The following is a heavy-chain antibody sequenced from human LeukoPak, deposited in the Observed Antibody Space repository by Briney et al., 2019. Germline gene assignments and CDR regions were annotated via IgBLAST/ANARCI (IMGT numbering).Heavy chain of an antibody. CDR1: GYTFTSYG. V-gene: IGHV1-18*01. CDR3: ARVLRDSSGWYLGPPAEADY. J-gene: IGHJ4*02. CDR2: ISAYNGNT. D-gene: IGHD6-19*01. Sequence: GASVKVSCKASGYTFTSYGISWVRQAPGRGLEWMGWISAYNGNTNYAQKLQGRVTMTTDTSTSTAYMELRSLRSDDTAVYYCARVLRDSSGWYLGPPAEADYWGQGTLVTVSS.